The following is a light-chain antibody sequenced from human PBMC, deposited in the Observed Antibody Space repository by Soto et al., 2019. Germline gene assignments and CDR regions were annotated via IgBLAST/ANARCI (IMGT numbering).Light chain of an antibody. CDR2: KVS. V-gene: IGKV2-30*01. J-gene: IGKJ5*01. CDR1: QSLVSSDGNTY. CDR3: MQGTHWPTT. Sequence: DFVMSQSPLSLPVTPGEPASISCGSRQSLVSSDGNTYLNWFPQRPGQSPRRLIYKVSNRYSGVPDRFRGSGSGTDFALKISRVEAEDVGVYYCMQGTHWPTTCGQGTRLEIK.